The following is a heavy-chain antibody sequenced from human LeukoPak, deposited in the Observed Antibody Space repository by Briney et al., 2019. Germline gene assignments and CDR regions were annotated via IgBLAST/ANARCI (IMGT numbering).Heavy chain of an antibody. CDR1: GFTFSSYA. Sequence: GGSLRLSCAASGFTFSSYAMSWVRQAPGKGLEWVSAISGSGVSTYYADSVKGRFTISRDNSKNTLYLQMNSLRAEDTAVYYCASPPHSMTTEVTPSTDYWGQGTLVTVSS. J-gene: IGHJ4*02. V-gene: IGHV3-23*01. D-gene: IGHD4-23*01. CDR2: ISGSGVST. CDR3: ASPPHSMTTEVTPSTDY.